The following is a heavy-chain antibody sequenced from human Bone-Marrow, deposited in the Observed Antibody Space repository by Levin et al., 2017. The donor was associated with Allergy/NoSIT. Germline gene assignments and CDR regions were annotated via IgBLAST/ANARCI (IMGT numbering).Heavy chain of an antibody. CDR3: AKGTAMINGYGMDV. CDR1: GAIFDSYE. J-gene: IGHJ6*02. Sequence: GGSLILSCVMSGAIFDSYEINWVRQAPGKGLEWLSYISSSGNTIYYADSVKGRFTVSRDNAKNSMYLQMDSLRVEDTAIYFCAKGTAMINGYGMDVWGQGTAVTVSS. D-gene: IGHD5-18*01. V-gene: IGHV3-48*03. CDR2: ISSSGNTI.